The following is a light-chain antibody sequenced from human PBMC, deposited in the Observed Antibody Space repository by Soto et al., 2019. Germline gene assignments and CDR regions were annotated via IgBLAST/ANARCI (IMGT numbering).Light chain of an antibody. CDR2: DAS. CDR1: QSVSSY. J-gene: IGKJ4*01. CDR3: HQRSNWPPFT. V-gene: IGKV3-11*01. Sequence: EIVLTQSPATLSLFPGERATLSCRASQSVSSYLAWYQQKPGQAPRLLIYDASNRATGIPARFSGSGSGTDFTLTISSLEPEDFAVYYWHQRSNWPPFTFGGGTKVEIK.